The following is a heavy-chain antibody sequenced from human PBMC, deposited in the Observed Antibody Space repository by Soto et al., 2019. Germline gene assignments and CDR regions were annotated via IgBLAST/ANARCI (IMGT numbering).Heavy chain of an antibody. CDR1: GGSISSSSYY. V-gene: IGHV4-39*01. D-gene: IGHD2-15*01. Sequence: PSETLSLTCTVSGGSISSSSYYWGWIRQPPGKGLDWIGSFYYSGSTYYNPSLKSRVTISVDTSKNQFSLKLSSVTAADTAVYYCARQPFWYCSGGSCIRAGFDPWGQGTLVTVSS. J-gene: IGHJ5*02. CDR2: FYYSGST. CDR3: ARQPFWYCSGGSCIRAGFDP.